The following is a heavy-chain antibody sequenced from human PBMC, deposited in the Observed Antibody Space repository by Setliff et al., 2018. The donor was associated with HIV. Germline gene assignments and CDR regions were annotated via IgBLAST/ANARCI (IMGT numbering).Heavy chain of an antibody. J-gene: IGHJ6*03. D-gene: IGHD3-10*01. CDR1: GVSVTSHF. Sequence: PSETLSLTCAVSGVSVTSHFWSWIRQPPGKGLEWIGTMYYGERPYYNPSLTSRVTISVDRSKNQLSLKVNSVTAADTAVYYCARVIMARGVIRGIHYYYYMDVWGKGTTVTVSS. CDR2: MYYGERP. V-gene: IGHV4-39*07. CDR3: ARVIMARGVIRGIHYYYYMDV.